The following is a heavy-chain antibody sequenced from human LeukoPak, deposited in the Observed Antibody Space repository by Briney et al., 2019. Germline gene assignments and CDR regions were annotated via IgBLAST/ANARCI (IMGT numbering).Heavy chain of an antibody. Sequence: ASVKVSCKASGYTFTGYYMHWVRQAPGQGLEWMGWINPNSGGTNYAQKLQGRVTMTRDTSISTAYMELSRLRSDDTAVYYCARDMGYNWNLNWFDPWGQGTLVTVSS. J-gene: IGHJ5*02. CDR2: INPNSGGT. D-gene: IGHD1-20*01. CDR3: ARDMGYNWNLNWFDP. V-gene: IGHV1-2*02. CDR1: GYTFTGYY.